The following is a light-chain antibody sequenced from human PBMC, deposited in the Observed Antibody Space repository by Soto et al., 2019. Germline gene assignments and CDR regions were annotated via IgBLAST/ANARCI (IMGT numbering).Light chain of an antibody. CDR2: EVS. CDR1: SSDVGYYNY. J-gene: IGLJ1*01. CDR3: SSVAGGQFV. V-gene: IGLV2-8*01. Sequence: QSVLTQPPFASGSPGQSVTISCTGTSSDVGYYNYVSWYQQHPGRAPTLMIFEVSERPSGVPARFSGSKSGNTAYLTVSGLQAEDEADYYCSSVAGGQFVFGTGTKVTVL.